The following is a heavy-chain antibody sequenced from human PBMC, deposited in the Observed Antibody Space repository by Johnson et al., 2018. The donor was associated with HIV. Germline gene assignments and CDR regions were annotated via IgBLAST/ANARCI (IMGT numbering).Heavy chain of an antibody. CDR2: INSDGSII. CDR1: GFNFSSHC. V-gene: IGHV3-74*01. Sequence: VQLVESGGASVQPWGSLKLSCAASGFNFSSHCMHWVRQAPGKGLVWVSRINSDGSIISYADSVKGRLTISRDNAKNTLFLQVNSLRPEDTAVDYCARGYCSECVYYTRSAAFDIWGQGTMVTASS. J-gene: IGHJ3*02. D-gene: IGHD2-15*01. CDR3: ARGYCSECVYYTRSAAFDI.